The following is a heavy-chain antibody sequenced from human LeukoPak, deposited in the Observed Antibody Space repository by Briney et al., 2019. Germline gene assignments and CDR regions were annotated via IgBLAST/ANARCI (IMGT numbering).Heavy chain of an antibody. CDR3: ARDLLEWYFDY. D-gene: IGHD3-3*01. CDR1: GLTVSSTY. CDR2: IYSGGST. Sequence: GGSLRLSCAASGLTVSSTYMSWVRQTPGKGLEWVSVIYSGGSTYYADSVKGRFTISRDNSKNTLYLQMNSLRAEDTAVYYRARDLLEWYFDYWGQGTLVTVSS. J-gene: IGHJ4*02. V-gene: IGHV3-66*01.